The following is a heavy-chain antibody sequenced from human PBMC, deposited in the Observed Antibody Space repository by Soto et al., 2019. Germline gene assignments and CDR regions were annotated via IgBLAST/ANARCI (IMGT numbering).Heavy chain of an antibody. J-gene: IGHJ6*02. CDR2: IIPIFGTA. Sequence: ASVKVSCKASGGTFSSYAISWVRQAPGQGLEWMGGIIPIFGTANYAQKFQGRVTITADESTSTAYMELSSLRSGDTAVYYCARGSGAAMVEKGWNRSNYYGMDVWGQGTTVTVSS. CDR1: GGTFSSYA. D-gene: IGHD5-18*01. CDR3: ARGSGAAMVEKGWNRSNYYGMDV. V-gene: IGHV1-69*13.